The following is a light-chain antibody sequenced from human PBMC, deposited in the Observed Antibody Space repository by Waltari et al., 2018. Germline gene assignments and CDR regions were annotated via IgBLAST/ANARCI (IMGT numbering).Light chain of an antibody. Sequence: QSALTQPLSASGSPGPSFPILCTGARCDIGAFSLYQHHPGKTPKLMIYDVTKRPSGVPDRFSGSGSGNTASLTVSGLQPEDEADYYCTSDAGSNSNSFYVFGTGTKVTVL. J-gene: IGLJ1*01. CDR2: DVT. CDR1: RCDIGA. CDR3: TSDAGSNSNSFYV. V-gene: IGLV2-8*01.